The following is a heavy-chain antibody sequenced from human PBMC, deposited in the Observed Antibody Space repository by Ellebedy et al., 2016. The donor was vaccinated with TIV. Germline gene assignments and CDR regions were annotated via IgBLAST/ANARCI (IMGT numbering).Heavy chain of an antibody. CDR1: GFSVSSNY. J-gene: IGHJ4*02. D-gene: IGHD3-10*01. CDR3: ARAVIGKEDFDY. Sequence: GESLKISCAASGFSVSSNYVSWVRQAPGKGLEWVSYIYTGDSTYNADSVKGRFTISSDNSKNTLYLQMNSLTTEDMAVHNCARAVIGKEDFDYWGQGSLVSVSS. V-gene: IGHV3-53*05. CDR2: IYTGDST.